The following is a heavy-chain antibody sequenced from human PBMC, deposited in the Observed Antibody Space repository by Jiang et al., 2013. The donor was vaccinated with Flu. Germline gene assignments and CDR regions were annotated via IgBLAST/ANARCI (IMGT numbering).Heavy chain of an antibody. D-gene: IGHD5-24*01. CDR3: ARLGDGYNGWGYFDY. Sequence: KPTQTLTLTCRFSGFSLTTAGVGVGWIRQPPGKALEWLALIYWDDDKRYSPSLKSRLTITKDTSKNQVVLTMTNMDPVDTATYYCARLGDGYNGWGYFDYWGQGTLVTVSS. J-gene: IGHJ4*02. CDR2: IYWDDDK. V-gene: IGHV2-5*02. CDR1: GFSLTTAGVG.